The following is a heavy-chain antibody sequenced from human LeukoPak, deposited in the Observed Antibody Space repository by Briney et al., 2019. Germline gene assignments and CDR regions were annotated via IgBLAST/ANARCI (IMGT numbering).Heavy chain of an antibody. CDR2: LSGSGGTT. Sequence: GGSLRLSCVASGFTFSNYAMSWVRQAPGKGLEWVSGLSGSGGTTYYADSVEGWFTISRDNSNNTLYLQMNSLRAEDTALYYCAKSRSHSSAWYGSDFDYWGQGTLVTVSS. J-gene: IGHJ4*02. CDR3: AKSRSHSSAWYGSDFDY. CDR1: GFTFSNYA. D-gene: IGHD6-19*01. V-gene: IGHV3-23*01.